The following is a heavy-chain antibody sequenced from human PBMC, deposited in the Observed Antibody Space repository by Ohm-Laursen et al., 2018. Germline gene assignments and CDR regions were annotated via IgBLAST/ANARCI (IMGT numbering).Heavy chain of an antibody. CDR2: ISGSGGST. D-gene: IGHD3-22*01. V-gene: IGHV3-23*01. J-gene: IGHJ3*02. Sequence: SLRLSCAASGFTFSSYVISWVRQAPGKGLEWVSAISGSGGSTYYADSVKGRFTISRDNSKNTLYLQMNSLRAEDTAVYYCAKGGYYDSSGYPFDAFDIWGQGTMVTVSS. CDR3: AKGGYYDSSGYPFDAFDI. CDR1: GFTFSSYV.